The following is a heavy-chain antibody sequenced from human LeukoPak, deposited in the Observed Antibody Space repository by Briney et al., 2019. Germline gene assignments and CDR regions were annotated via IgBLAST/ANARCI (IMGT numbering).Heavy chain of an antibody. CDR1: GGTFSSYA. J-gene: IGHJ4*02. CDR2: IIPIFGTA. V-gene: IGHV1-69*13. Sequence: SVKVSCKASGGTFSSYAISWVRQAPGQGLEWMGGIIPIFGTANYARKFQGRVTITADESTSTAYMELSSLRSEDTAVYYCASSEDCSGGSCYSDFDYWGQGTLVTVSS. D-gene: IGHD2-15*01. CDR3: ASSEDCSGGSCYSDFDY.